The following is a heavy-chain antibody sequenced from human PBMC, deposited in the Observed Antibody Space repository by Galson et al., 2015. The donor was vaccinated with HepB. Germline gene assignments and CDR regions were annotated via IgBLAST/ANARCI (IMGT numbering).Heavy chain of an antibody. Sequence: SLRLSCAASGFTFSSYWMSWVRQAPGKGLEWVANIKQDGSEKYYVDSVKGRFTISRDNAKNSLYLQMNSLRAEDTAVYYCARVVGTYDFWSGYYTYRGFCYYMDVWGKGTTVTVSS. V-gene: IGHV3-7*03. CDR1: GFTFSSYW. CDR3: ARVVGTYDFWSGYYTYRGFCYYMDV. D-gene: IGHD3-3*01. J-gene: IGHJ6*03. CDR2: IKQDGSEK.